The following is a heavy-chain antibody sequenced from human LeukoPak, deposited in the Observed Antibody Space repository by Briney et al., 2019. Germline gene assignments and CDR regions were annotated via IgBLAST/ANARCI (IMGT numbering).Heavy chain of an antibody. D-gene: IGHD2-2*01. V-gene: IGHV3-53*01. Sequence: GGSLRLSCAVSGFTVSSNYMSWVRQAPGKGLEWVSVLYSGGNTYYADSVKGRFTISRDNSKNTLYLQMNSLRAEDTAVYYCAKTSEEYHGYYYYYMDVWGKGTTVTVSS. J-gene: IGHJ6*03. CDR2: LYSGGNT. CDR1: GFTVSSNY. CDR3: AKTSEEYHGYYYYYMDV.